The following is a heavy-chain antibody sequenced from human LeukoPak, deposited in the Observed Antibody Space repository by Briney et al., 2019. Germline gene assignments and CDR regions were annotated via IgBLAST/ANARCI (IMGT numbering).Heavy chain of an antibody. Sequence: GGSLRLSCAASGFSFSSYGMHWVRQAPGKGLEWVAVISDDGSNEYYADSVKGRFTISRDTSKNTLYLHMDSLRAEDTAVYYCARDLAWDAFDIWGQGTMVTVSS. CDR3: ARDLAWDAFDI. J-gene: IGHJ3*02. CDR2: ISDDGSNE. CDR1: GFSFSSYG. V-gene: IGHV3-30*03.